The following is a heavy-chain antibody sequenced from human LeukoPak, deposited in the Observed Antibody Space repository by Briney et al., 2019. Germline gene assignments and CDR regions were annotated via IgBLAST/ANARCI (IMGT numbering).Heavy chain of an antibody. CDR3: ARQEYCSGGSCYTWFDP. Sequence: GESLKISCKGSGYSINNYWIGWVRQMPRKGLEWMGIIYPADSDIRYSPSFQGQVTISADKSISTAYLQWSSLKASDTAMYYCARQEYCSGGSCYTWFDPWGQGTLVTVSS. CDR2: IYPADSDI. J-gene: IGHJ5*02. V-gene: IGHV5-51*01. CDR1: GYSINNYW. D-gene: IGHD2-15*01.